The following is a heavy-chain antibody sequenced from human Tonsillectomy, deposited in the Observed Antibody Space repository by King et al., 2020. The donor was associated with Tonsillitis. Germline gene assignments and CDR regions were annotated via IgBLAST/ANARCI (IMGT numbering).Heavy chain of an antibody. CDR2: ISASGGHT. J-gene: IGHJ5*02. CDR3: AKQIGSSRPYGS. CDR1: GFTFSNYG. D-gene: IGHD3-10*01. V-gene: IGHV3-23*04. Sequence: VQLVESGGGLIQPGGSLRLSCAASGFTFSNYGMNWVRQAPGKGLEWVSAISASGGHTYYADSVNGRFTISRDNFRNTLYLQMNSLRAEDTAVYSCAKQIGSSRPYGSWGQGTLVTVSS.